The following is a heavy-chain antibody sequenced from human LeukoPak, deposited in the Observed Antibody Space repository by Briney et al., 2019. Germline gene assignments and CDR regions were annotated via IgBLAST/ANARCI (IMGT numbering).Heavy chain of an antibody. Sequence: GGSLRLSCAASGFTFSSYAMSWVRQAPAQGLECVSAISGSGGRTYYADSVKGRFTISRDNSKNTLYLQMSNLRVEDMAVYYCAKAGAYYYESSGRTFEYWGQGTLVTVSS. J-gene: IGHJ4*02. D-gene: IGHD3-22*01. V-gene: IGHV3-23*01. CDR1: GFTFSSYA. CDR3: AKAGAYYYESSGRTFEY. CDR2: ISGSGGRT.